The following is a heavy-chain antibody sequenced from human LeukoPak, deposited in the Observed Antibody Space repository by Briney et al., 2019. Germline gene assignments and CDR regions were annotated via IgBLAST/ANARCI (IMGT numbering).Heavy chain of an antibody. Sequence: PSETLSLTCTVSGGSMSSYFWTWIRQPAGKGLEWMGRVYPSGSTNYNPSLKSRVTMSVDTSKNQFSLKLTSVTAADTAVYYCARVGTTGTTNSYYYMDVWGKGTTITV. V-gene: IGHV4-4*07. CDR2: VYPSGST. J-gene: IGHJ6*03. CDR1: GGSMSSYF. CDR3: ARVGTTGTTNSYYYMDV. D-gene: IGHD1-1*01.